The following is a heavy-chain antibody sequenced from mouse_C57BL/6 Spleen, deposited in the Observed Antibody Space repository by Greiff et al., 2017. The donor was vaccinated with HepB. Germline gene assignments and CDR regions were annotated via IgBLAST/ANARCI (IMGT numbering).Heavy chain of an antibody. J-gene: IGHJ4*01. CDR3: ARGYGSSYSYYAMDY. D-gene: IGHD1-1*01. V-gene: IGHV3-6*01. Sequence: DVQLQESGPGLVKPSQSLSLTCSVTGYSITSGYYWNWIRQFPGNKLEWMGYISYDGSNNYNPSLKNRISITRDTSKNQFFLKLNSVTTEDTATYYGARGYGSSYSYYAMDYWGQGTSVTVSS. CDR1: GYSITSGYY. CDR2: ISYDGSN.